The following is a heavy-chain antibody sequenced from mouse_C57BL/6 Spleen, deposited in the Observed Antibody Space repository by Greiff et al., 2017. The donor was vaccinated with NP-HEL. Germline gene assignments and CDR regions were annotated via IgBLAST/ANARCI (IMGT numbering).Heavy chain of an antibody. CDR1: GFTFTDYY. V-gene: IGHV7-3*01. Sequence: EVKLMESGGGLVQPGGSLSLSCAASGFTFTDYYMSWVRQPPGKALEWLGFICNKANGYTTEYSASVKGRFTISRDTSQSILYLHMNALRAEDGATYYCARAPRGYYAMDYWGQGTSVTVSS. CDR3: ARAPRGYYAMDY. J-gene: IGHJ4*01. CDR2: ICNKANGYTT.